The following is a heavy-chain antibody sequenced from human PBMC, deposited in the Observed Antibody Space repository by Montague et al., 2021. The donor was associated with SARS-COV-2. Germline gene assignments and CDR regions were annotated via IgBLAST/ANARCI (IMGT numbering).Heavy chain of an antibody. J-gene: IGHJ6*02. Sequence: PALVKPTQTLTLTCTFSGFSLSTSGVCVSWIRQPPGKALEWLALIDWGDDKYYSTSLKTRLTISKDTSKNQVVLTMTNMDPVDTATYYCARMVTIFSLGGYYYYYGMDVWGQGTTVTVSS. CDR3: ARMVTIFSLGGYYYYYGMDV. CDR2: IDWGDDK. V-gene: IGHV2-70*01. CDR1: GFSLSTSGVC. D-gene: IGHD3-9*01.